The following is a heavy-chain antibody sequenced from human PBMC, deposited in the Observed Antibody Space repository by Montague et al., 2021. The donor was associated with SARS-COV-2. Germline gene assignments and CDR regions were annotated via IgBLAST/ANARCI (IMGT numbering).Heavy chain of an antibody. J-gene: IGHJ6*02. Sequence: SETLSLTCAVYGGSFSGYYWSWIRQPPGKGLEWIGEINHSGSTNYNPSLKSRVTISVDTSKNQVSLKLTSVTAADTAVYYCARHLRVTTVTSHMYHYAMDVWGQGTTVTVSS. CDR3: ARHLRVTTVTSHMYHYAMDV. V-gene: IGHV4-34*01. D-gene: IGHD4-11*01. CDR1: GGSFSGYY. CDR2: INHSGST.